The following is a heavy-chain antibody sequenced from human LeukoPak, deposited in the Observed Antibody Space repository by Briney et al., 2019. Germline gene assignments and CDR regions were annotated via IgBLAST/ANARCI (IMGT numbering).Heavy chain of an antibody. D-gene: IGHD3-10*01. CDR2: ISGSGGST. V-gene: IGHV3-23*01. CDR1: GFTFSTYA. Sequence: GGSLRLSCAASGFTFSTYAMSWVRQAPGKGLEWVSAISGSGGSTYYADSVKGRFTISRDNSKNTLYLQMNSLRAEDTAVYYCAKGHILLWFVAWGQGTLVTVSS. CDR3: AKGHILLWFVA. J-gene: IGHJ5*02.